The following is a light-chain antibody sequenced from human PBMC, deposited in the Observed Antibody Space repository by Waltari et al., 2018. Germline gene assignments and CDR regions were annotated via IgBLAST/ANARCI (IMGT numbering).Light chain of an antibody. CDR3: QSYDSSPRGSLVV. V-gene: IGLV1-40*01. Sequence: QSVLTQPPSVSGAPGQRVTISCTGSSSNLGAGYDVHWYQHLPGTAPKLLIDGDNNRPSGVPDRFSGCKSGTSASLAISGLQAEDEADYYCQSYDSSPRGSLVVFGGGTKLTVL. CDR1: SSNLGAGYD. J-gene: IGLJ2*01. CDR2: GDN.